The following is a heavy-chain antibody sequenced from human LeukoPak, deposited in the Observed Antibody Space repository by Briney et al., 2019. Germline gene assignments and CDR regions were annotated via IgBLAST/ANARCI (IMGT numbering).Heavy chain of an antibody. D-gene: IGHD2-15*01. CDR1: GVIFSSDG. J-gene: IGHJ4*02. V-gene: IGHV3-21*06. CDR2: ITGNNKYI. CDR3: ARDRTCSGSSCVASCFDS. Sequence: GGSLRLSCAASGVIFSSDGMDWVRQAPGRGLEWVSSITGNNKYIWYADSVKGRFTISRDNAKNLLYLQMDSLRAEDTAVYYCARDRTCSGSSCVASCFDSWGQETLVTVSS.